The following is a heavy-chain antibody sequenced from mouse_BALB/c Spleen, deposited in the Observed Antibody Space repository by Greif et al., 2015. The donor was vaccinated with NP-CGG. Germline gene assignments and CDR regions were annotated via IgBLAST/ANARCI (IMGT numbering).Heavy chain of an antibody. CDR3: GRGSFYGQEDY. CDR1: GYSFTGYF. V-gene: IGHV1-37*01. D-gene: IGHD2-10*01. Sequence: EVQLQESGPELVKPGASVKISCKASGYSFTGYFMNWVKQSHGKSLEWIGRINPYNGNTFYNQKFKGKATLTVDKSSSTAHMDLLSLTSGDSAVYYCGRGSFYGQEDYWGQGTTLTVSS. J-gene: IGHJ2*01. CDR2: INPYNGNT.